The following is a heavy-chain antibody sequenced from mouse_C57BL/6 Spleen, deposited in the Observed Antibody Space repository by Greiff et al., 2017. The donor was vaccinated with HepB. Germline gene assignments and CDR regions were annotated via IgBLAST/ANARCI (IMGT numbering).Heavy chain of an antibody. D-gene: IGHD2-5*01. J-gene: IGHJ2*01. CDR3: ATYYSNSYYFDY. CDR2: ISSGSSTI. CDR1: GFTFSDYG. Sequence: DVQLVESGGGLVKPGGSLKLSCAASGFTFSDYGMHWVRQAPEKGLEWVAYISSGSSTIYYADTVKGRFTISRANAKNTLFLQMTSLRSADTAMYYCATYYSNSYYFDYWGQGTTLTVSS. V-gene: IGHV5-17*01.